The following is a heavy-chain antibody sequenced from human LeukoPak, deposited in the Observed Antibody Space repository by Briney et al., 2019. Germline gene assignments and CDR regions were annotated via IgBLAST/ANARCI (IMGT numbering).Heavy chain of an antibody. CDR1: DGSFSGYY. CDR3: ARGESYYDFWSGYPPGWFGP. J-gene: IGHJ5*02. V-gene: IGHV4-34*01. Sequence: SETLSLTCAVYDGSFSGYYWSWIRQPPGKGLEWIGEINHSGSTNYNPSLKSRVTISVDTSKNQFSLKLSSVTAADTAVYYCARGESYYDFWSGYPPGWFGPWGQGTLVTVSS. D-gene: IGHD3-3*01. CDR2: INHSGST.